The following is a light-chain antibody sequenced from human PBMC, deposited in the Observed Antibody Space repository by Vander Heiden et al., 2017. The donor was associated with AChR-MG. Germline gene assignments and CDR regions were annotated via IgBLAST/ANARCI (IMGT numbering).Light chain of an antibody. CDR1: QSLLQSDGHNY. J-gene: IGKJ1*01. Sequence: IVMTQSPLSLPVTPGEPAYISCSSSQSLLQSDGHNYLEWYLQKAGQSPQLLFYLGSNRASGVPDRCSGSGSGTYFTLKISRVEAEDVGVYYCMQALRMWTFGQGTKVEMK. CDR2: LGS. CDR3: MQALRMWT. V-gene: IGKV2-28*01.